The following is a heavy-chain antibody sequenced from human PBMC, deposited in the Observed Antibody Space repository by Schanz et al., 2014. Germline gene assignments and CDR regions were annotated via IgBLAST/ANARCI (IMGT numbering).Heavy chain of an antibody. CDR3: ARAAGPVDY. CDR2: IYYSGST. J-gene: IGHJ4*02. D-gene: IGHD6-13*01. V-gene: IGHV4-30-4*07. CDR1: GGSISSGGYT. Sequence: QVQLQESGPGLVKPSQTLSLTCAVSGGSISSGGYTWSWIRQPPGKGLEWIGYIYYSGSTDYNPSLKSRVTISLDTSKNQFSRMLGSLTAADTAVYYCARAAGPVDYWGQGTLVTVSS.